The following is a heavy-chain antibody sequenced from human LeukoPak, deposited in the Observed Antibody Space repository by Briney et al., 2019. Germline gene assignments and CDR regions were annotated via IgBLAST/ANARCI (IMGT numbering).Heavy chain of an antibody. Sequence: ASVKVSCKTSGYTFTTCAVHWVRQAPGQRLEWMGWIHADSGNTKYSQKLQGRVAIARDPSASTIYMELTSLRIEDTAVYFCTIGLAGDWDAFDIWGLGTMVTVSS. CDR3: TIGLAGDWDAFDI. CDR1: GYTFTTCA. CDR2: IHADSGNT. J-gene: IGHJ3*02. V-gene: IGHV1-3*01. D-gene: IGHD6-19*01.